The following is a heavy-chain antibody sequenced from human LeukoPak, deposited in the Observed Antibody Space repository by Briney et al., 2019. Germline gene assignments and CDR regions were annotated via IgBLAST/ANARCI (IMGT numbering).Heavy chain of an antibody. D-gene: IGHD3-9*01. J-gene: IGHJ4*02. CDR1: GFTFSSYG. CDR2: INHSGST. CDR3: ARLMKDDILTGYYMWFDY. V-gene: IGHV4-34*01. Sequence: GSLRLSCAASGFTFSSYGMSWVRQPPGKGLEWIGEINHSGSTNYNPSLKSRVTISVDTSKNQFSLKLSSVTAADTAVYYCARLMKDDILTGYYMWFDYWGQGTLVTASS.